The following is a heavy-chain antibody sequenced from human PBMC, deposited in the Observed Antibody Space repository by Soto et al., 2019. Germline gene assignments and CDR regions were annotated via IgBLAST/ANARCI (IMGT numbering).Heavy chain of an antibody. CDR1: GDTFTGYY. CDR3: AIDEYSSSWYEGDY. Sequence: QVQLVQSGAEVKKPGASVKVSCKASGDTFTGYYMHWVRQAPGQGLEWLGWINPNSGGTNYAQKFQGRVTMTRDTSISTAYMELSRLRFDDTAVYYCAIDEYSSSWYEGDYWGQGTLVTVSS. J-gene: IGHJ4*02. D-gene: IGHD6-13*01. V-gene: IGHV1-2*02. CDR2: INPNSGGT.